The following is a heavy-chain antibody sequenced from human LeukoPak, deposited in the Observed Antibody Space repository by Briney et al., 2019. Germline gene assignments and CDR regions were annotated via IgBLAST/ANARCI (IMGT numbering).Heavy chain of an antibody. J-gene: IGHJ4*02. V-gene: IGHV3-48*04. CDR1: GFTFSNYS. CDR3: VRAGGSSWADY. Sequence: PGGSLRLSCAASGFTFSNYSMNWVRQAPGKGLEWVSYISSSSSTIYYADSVKGRFTISRDNAKNSLYLQMNSLRAEDTAVYYCVRAGGSSWADYWGQGTLVTVSS. CDR2: ISSSSSTI. D-gene: IGHD6-13*01.